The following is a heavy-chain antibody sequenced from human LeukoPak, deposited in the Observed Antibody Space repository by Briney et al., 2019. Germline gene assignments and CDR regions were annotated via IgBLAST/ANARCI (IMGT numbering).Heavy chain of an antibody. CDR3: ARESSNFLGGENYFDS. J-gene: IGHJ4*02. CDR1: GFTVKNNF. V-gene: IGHV3-66*01. CDR2: LYSDGTT. D-gene: IGHD3-10*01. Sequence: PGGSLRLSCAASGFTVKNNFMNWIRPAPGKGLEWVSVLYSDGTTYSAGSVQGRFTISRDHPKNTLYLQMNSLSAEDSAIYYCARESSNFLGGENYFDSWGQGTLVTVSS.